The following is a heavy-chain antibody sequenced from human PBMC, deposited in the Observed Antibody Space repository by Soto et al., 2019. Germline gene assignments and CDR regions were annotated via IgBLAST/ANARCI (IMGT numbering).Heavy chain of an antibody. D-gene: IGHD2-15*01. V-gene: IGHV1-3*01. CDR1: GYTFSNYA. CDR2: INPGNGNT. CDR3: AREQVVVATTPHWYFDL. Sequence: ASVKVSCKASGYTFSNYAMHWVRQAPGQRLEWMRWINPGNGNTKYSQKFQGRVTISRDTSASTAYMELSSLRSEDTAVYYCAREQVVVATTPHWYFDLWGRGTLVTVSS. J-gene: IGHJ2*01.